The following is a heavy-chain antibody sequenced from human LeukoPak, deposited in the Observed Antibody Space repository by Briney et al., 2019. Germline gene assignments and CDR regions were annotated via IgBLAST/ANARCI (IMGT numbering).Heavy chain of an antibody. CDR2: IRFDGSNK. D-gene: IGHD2-2*01. CDR1: GFTYSGYG. Sequence: GGSLRLSCAASGFTYSGYGMHWVRQAPGKGLEWVAFIRFDGSNKYYADSVKGRFTISRDNSKNTLYLQMNSLRAEDTAIYYCAKDLIVSVPAARWGLGTLVTVSS. V-gene: IGHV3-30*02. J-gene: IGHJ4*02. CDR3: AKDLIVSVPAAR.